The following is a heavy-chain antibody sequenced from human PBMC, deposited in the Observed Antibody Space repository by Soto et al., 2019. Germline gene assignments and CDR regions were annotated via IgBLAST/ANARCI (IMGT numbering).Heavy chain of an antibody. CDR2: IIPILGIA. Sequence: SVKVSCKASGGTFSSYTISWVRQAPGQGLEWMGRIIPILGIANYAQKFQGRVTITADKSTSTAYMELSSLRSEDTAVYYCARDMVAICSRTPPTHYYYYMDVWGKGTRATFPS. V-gene: IGHV1-69*04. CDR1: GGTFSSYT. D-gene: IGHD2-2*01. CDR3: ARDMVAICSRTPPTHYYYYMDV. J-gene: IGHJ6*03.